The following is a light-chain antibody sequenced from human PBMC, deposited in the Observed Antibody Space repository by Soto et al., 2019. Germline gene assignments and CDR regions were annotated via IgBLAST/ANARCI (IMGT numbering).Light chain of an antibody. CDR1: QSISSW. Sequence: DIQMTQSPSTLSLSVGDRVTITCRASQSISSWLAWYQQKTGKAPKSLIYNASSLESRVPSRFSGSGSGTEFTLTISSLQPDDFATYYCQQYSIYPITFGQGTRLEIK. CDR3: QQYSIYPIT. V-gene: IGKV1-5*03. CDR2: NAS. J-gene: IGKJ5*01.